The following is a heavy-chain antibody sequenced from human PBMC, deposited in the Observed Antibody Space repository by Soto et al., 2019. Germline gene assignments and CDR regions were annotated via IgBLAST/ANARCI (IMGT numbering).Heavy chain of an antibody. CDR3: AHGRALLGYCSGGSCYSGHSGIYYHYYYGMDV. D-gene: IGHD2-15*01. Sequence: GSGPTLVNPTQTLTLTCTFSGFSLSTSGVGVGWIRQPPGKALEWLALIYWNDDKRYSPSLKSRLTITKDTSKNQVVLTMTNMDPVDTATYYCAHGRALLGYCSGGSCYSGHSGIYYHYYYGMDVWGQGTTVTVSS. CDR1: GFSLSTSGVG. CDR2: IYWNDDK. V-gene: IGHV2-5*01. J-gene: IGHJ6*02.